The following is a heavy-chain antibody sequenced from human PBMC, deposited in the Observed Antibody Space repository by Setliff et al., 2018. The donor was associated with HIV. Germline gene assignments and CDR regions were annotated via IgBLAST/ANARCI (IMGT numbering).Heavy chain of an antibody. Sequence: SGPTLVNPTQTLTLTCTFSGFSLTTSGVGVGWIRQPPGKALEWLAVIHWNDANHYSPSLKTRLSITKDTSKNQMVLTMTNMDPVDTATSYCVHRVVWGALDVWGQGTTVTVSS. CDR1: GFSLTTSGVG. CDR3: VHRVVWGALDV. CDR2: IHWNDAN. V-gene: IGHV2-5*01. J-gene: IGHJ6*02. D-gene: IGHD2-8*02.